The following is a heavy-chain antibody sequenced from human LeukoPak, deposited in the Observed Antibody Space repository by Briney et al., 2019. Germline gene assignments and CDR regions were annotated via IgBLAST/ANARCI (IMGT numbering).Heavy chain of an antibody. CDR2: IIPIFSTA. D-gene: IGHD6-19*01. CDR3: AREYSSGWYLYYFDC. CDR1: GGTFSSYA. J-gene: IGHJ4*02. Sequence: SVKVSCKASGGTFSSYAISWVRQAPGQGLEWMGGIIPIFSTANYAQKFQGRVTITADESTSTAYMELSSLRSEDTAVYYCAREYSSGWYLYYFDCWGQGTLVTVSS. V-gene: IGHV1-69*13.